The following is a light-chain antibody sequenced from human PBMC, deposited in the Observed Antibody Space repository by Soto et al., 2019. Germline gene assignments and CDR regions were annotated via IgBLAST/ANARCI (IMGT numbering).Light chain of an antibody. J-gene: IGKJ1*01. CDR2: DAS. Sequence: DIQMTQSPSTLSASVGDRVTITCRASQSISNWLAWYHQKPGMAPKLLIYDASNLETGVPSRFSGSGSGTEFTLTISSLQADDFSAYYCQQYSSYSPWTFGQGTKVEIK. V-gene: IGKV1-5*01. CDR3: QQYSSYSPWT. CDR1: QSISNW.